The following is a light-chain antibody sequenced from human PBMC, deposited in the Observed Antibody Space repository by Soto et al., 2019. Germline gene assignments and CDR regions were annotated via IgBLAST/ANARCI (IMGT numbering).Light chain of an antibody. CDR3: ASFGTTTSLYV. J-gene: IGLJ1*01. CDR2: EVK. V-gene: IGLV2-14*01. CDR1: TNDVGASNY. Sequence: QSALTQPASVSGSPGQSITISCNGTTNDVGASNYVSWYQHHPGEAPKLVIYEVKNRPSGVSHRFSGSKSGNTASLTISWLQADDEADYYCASFGTTTSLYVFGTGTKLTVL.